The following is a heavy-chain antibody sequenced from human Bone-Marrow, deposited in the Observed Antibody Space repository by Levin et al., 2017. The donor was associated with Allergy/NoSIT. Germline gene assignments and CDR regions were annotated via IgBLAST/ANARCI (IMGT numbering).Heavy chain of an antibody. Sequence: GSLRLSCAASGFRFSNIWMSWVRQAPGKGLEWVANIKQDGSDKNYVDSVKGRFIISRDNAKNSLALQMNSLRAEDTAVYYCTTGGAWFNYWGQGILVTVSS. CDR2: IKQDGSDK. D-gene: IGHD2-21*02. J-gene: IGHJ4*02. CDR3: TTGGAWFNY. V-gene: IGHV3-7*01. CDR1: GFRFSNIW.